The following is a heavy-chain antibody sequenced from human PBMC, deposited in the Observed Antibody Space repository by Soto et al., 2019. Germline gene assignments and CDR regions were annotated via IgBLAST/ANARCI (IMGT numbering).Heavy chain of an antibody. V-gene: IGHV1-58*01. D-gene: IGHD2-15*01. Sequence: SVKVSCKASGFTFTISAVQWVRQARGQRLEWIGWIVVGSGNTNYAQKFQERVTITRDTSTSTSYMELSSLRSEDTAVYYCAAPAFYCSGSSCYDYFDYWGQGTLVTVSS. CDR3: AAPAFYCSGSSCYDYFDY. CDR1: GFTFTISA. CDR2: IVVGSGNT. J-gene: IGHJ4*02.